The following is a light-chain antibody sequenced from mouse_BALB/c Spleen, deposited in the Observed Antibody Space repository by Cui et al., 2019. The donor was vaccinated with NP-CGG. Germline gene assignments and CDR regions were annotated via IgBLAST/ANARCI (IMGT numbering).Light chain of an antibody. Sequence: QAVVTQESALTISPGETVTLTCRSSTGAVTTSNYANWVQEKPDHLFTGLIGGTNNRVPGVPARFSGSLIGDKAALTITGAQTEDEAIYFCVLWYSNHWVFGGGTKLTVL. CDR3: VLWYSNHWV. J-gene: IGLJ1*01. CDR1: TGAVTTSNY. V-gene: IGLV1*01. CDR2: GTN.